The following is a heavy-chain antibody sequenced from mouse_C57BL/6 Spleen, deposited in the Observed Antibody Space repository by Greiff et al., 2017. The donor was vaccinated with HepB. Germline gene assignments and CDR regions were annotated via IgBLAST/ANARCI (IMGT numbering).Heavy chain of an antibody. CDR1: GYAFSSSW. CDR2: IYPGDGDT. Sequence: VQLQQSGPELVKPGASVKISCKASGYAFSSSWMTWVTQRPGKGLEWIGRIYPGDGDTNYNGKFKGKAKLTADKSSSTAYMQLSSLTSEDSAVYGCAREGHGVWYVDDWGTGTTVTVSS. J-gene: IGHJ1*03. D-gene: IGHD1-1*02. CDR3: AREGHGVWYVDD. V-gene: IGHV1-82*01.